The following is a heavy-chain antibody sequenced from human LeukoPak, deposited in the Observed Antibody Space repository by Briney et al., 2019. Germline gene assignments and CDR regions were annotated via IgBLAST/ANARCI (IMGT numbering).Heavy chain of an antibody. CDR2: ISSSGNTI. CDR3: ARPAHYSSSWYF. V-gene: IGHV3-48*03. Sequence: AGGSLRLSCAASGFTFSSYEMNWVRQAPGKGLEWVSYISSSGNTIYYADSVKGRFTISRDNAKNSLYLQMNSLRDKDTAVYYCARPAHYSSSWYFWGQGTLVSVSS. CDR1: GFTFSSYE. J-gene: IGHJ4*02. D-gene: IGHD6-13*01.